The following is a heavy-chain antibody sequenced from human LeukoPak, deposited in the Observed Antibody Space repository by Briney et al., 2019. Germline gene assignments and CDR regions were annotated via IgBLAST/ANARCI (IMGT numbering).Heavy chain of an antibody. CDR3: ARGRSGSYYRGPYYYYYYMDV. CDR2: INHSGST. J-gene: IGHJ6*03. D-gene: IGHD1-26*01. Sequence: SETLSLTCAVYGGSFSGYYWSWIRQPPGKGLEWVGEINHSGSTNYNPSLKSRVTISVDTSKNQFSLKLSSVTAADTAVYYCARGRSGSYYRGPYYYYYYMDVWGKGTTVTVSS. CDR1: GGSFSGYY. V-gene: IGHV4-34*01.